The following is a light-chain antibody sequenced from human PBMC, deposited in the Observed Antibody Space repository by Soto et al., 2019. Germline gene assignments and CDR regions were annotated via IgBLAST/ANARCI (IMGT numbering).Light chain of an antibody. CDR1: QSVSSY. CDR2: DAS. CDR3: QLRMNWPLT. V-gene: IGKV3-11*01. J-gene: IGKJ5*01. Sequence: DIVLTQSPANLSLSLGERATLSCRASQSVSSYLLWYQQKPGQAPRLLIYDASNRATGIPARFSGSGSETDFTLTISSLEPEDVAVYYGQLRMNWPLTFGQGTRLEIK.